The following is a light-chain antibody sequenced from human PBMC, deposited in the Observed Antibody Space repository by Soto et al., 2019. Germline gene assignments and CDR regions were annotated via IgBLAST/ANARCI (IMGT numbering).Light chain of an antibody. CDR3: GTWDSSLSSGV. CDR2: DND. CDR1: SSNIGNNY. Sequence: QSVLTQPPSVSAASGQKVTISCSGSSSNIGNNYVSWYQQFPGTAPKLLIYDNDKRPSGIPDRFSGSKSGTSATLDITGLQTGDEANYYCGTWDSSLSSGVFGGGTKLTVL. J-gene: IGLJ2*01. V-gene: IGLV1-51*01.